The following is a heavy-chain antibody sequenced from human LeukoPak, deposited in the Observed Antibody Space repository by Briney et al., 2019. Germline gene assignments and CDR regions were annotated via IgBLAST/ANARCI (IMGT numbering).Heavy chain of an antibody. CDR1: GGSISSYY. Sequence: SETLSLTCTVSGGSISSYYWSWIRQPPGKGLEWIGYMYYSGSTKYNPSLKSRVTISVDTSKNQFSLRLSSVTAADTAVYYCAALTGGGYLYWGQGTLVTVSS. CDR3: AALTGGGYLY. CDR2: MYYSGST. D-gene: IGHD3-22*01. V-gene: IGHV4-59*01. J-gene: IGHJ4*02.